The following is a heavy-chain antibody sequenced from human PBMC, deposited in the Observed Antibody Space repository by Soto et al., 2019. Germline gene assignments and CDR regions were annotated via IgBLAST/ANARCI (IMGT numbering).Heavy chain of an antibody. D-gene: IGHD6-13*01. CDR2: IYSSGST. V-gene: IGHV4-59*01. CDR3: AREGYSSRWNPIDY. J-gene: IGHJ4*02. CDR1: GGSISFYY. Sequence: QVQLQESGPGLVKPSETLSLTCTVSGGSISFYYWSWIRQPPGKGLEWIAYIYSSGSTKYNPSLKSRVTISVDTSKNQLSLKLSSVTAVDTAVYYCAREGYSSRWNPIDYWGQGTQVTVSS.